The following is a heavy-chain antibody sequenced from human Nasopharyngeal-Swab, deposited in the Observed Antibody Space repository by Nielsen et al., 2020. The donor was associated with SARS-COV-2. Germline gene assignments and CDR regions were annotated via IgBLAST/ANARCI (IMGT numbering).Heavy chain of an antibody. CDR1: GYTFTSYA. CDR2: INAGNGNT. J-gene: IGHJ5*02. V-gene: IGHV1-3*01. Sequence: ASVKVSCKASGYTFTSYAMHWVRQAPGQRLEWMGWINAGNGNTNDGQKFQGRVTITRDTSASTAYMELSSLRSEDTAVYYCAREGFDPWGQGTLVTVSS. CDR3: AREGFDP.